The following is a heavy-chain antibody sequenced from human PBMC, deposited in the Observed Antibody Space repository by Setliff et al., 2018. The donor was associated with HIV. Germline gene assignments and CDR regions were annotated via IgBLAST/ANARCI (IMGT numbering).Heavy chain of an antibody. CDR1: GYTFTGFY. CDR3: ATKVYCTNGVCLDAFDL. V-gene: IGHV1-2*06. Sequence: ASVKVSCKASGYTFTGFYMHWVRQAPGQGLEWMGRINPNSGDTNYAQKFQGRVTMTRDTSSSTAYMELSRLRSDDTAVYYCATKVYCTNGVCLDAFDLWGQGTMVTVSS. J-gene: IGHJ3*01. CDR2: INPNSGDT. D-gene: IGHD2-8*01.